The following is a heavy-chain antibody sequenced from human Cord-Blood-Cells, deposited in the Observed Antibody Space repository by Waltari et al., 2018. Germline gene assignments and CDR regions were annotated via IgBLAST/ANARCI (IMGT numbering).Heavy chain of an antibody. J-gene: IGHJ4*02. Sequence: QVQLVQSGAEVKKPGSSVKVSCKASGGTFSRYALSWVRQSPGQGLEWMGRIIPILGIANYAQKFQGRVTITADKSTSTAYMELSSLRSEDTAVYYCAREPYNWNDVGFWVDYWGQGTLVTVSS. CDR3: AREPYNWNDVGFWVDY. D-gene: IGHD1-1*01. V-gene: IGHV1-69*09. CDR2: IIPILGIA. CDR1: GGTFSRYA.